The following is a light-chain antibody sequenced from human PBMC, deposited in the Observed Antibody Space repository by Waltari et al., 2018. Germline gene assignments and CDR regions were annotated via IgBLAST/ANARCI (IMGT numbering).Light chain of an antibody. Sequence: QSALTQPRSVSGSPGQSVTISCTGTSSDVGNYNYVSWYQQYPGKAPNLRIADAYKRPSGVPDRLSGSKSGNTASLTISGLQTEDEADYYCCSYAGTYRWVFGGGTKLTVL. CDR3: CSYAGTYRWV. CDR2: DAY. J-gene: IGLJ3*02. V-gene: IGLV2-11*01. CDR1: SSDVGNYNY.